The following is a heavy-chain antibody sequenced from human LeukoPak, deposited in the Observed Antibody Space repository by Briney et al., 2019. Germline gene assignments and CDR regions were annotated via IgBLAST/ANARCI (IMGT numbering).Heavy chain of an antibody. D-gene: IGHD3-10*01. CDR2: ISSSSSYI. CDR3: ARDLGGSGNYYTNDAFDI. Sequence: GGSLRLSCAASGFIFRSYSMNWVRQAPGKGLEWVSSISSSSSYIYYADSVKGRFTVSRDNAKNSLYLQMNGLRAEDTAVYYCARDLGGSGNYYTNDAFDIWGQGTMVTVSS. CDR1: GFIFRSYS. J-gene: IGHJ3*02. V-gene: IGHV3-21*01.